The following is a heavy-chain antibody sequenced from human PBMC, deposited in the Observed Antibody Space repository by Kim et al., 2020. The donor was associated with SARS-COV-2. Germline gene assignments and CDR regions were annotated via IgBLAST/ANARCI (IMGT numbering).Heavy chain of an antibody. D-gene: IGHD5-18*01. CDR1: GFTFDDYA. V-gene: IGHV3-43*02. CDR2: ITGDGGST. Sequence: GGSLRLSCAASGFTFDDYAMHWVRQAPGKGLEWVSLITGDGGSTYYADSVKGRFTISRDNSKNTLYLQMNSLRTEDTALYYCAKATGCSYGYCFDYWGQGTLVTVSS. J-gene: IGHJ4*02. CDR3: AKATGCSYGYCFDY.